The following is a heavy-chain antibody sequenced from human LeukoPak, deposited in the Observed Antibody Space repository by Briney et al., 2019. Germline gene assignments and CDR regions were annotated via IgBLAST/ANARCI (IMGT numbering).Heavy chain of an antibody. Sequence: SETLSLTCTVSGGSISGYYWSWIRQPAGKGLEWIGRIYTSGSTNYNPSLKSRVTISGDTSKNQFSLRLSSVTAADTAVYYCARASYSYDINGWVPFDYWGQGTLVTVSS. J-gene: IGHJ4*02. V-gene: IGHV4-4*07. CDR3: ARASYSYDINGWVPFDY. CDR2: IYTSGST. D-gene: IGHD3-22*01. CDR1: GGSISGYY.